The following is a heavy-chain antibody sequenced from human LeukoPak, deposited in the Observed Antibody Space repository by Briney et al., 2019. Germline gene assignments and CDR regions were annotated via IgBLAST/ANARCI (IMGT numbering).Heavy chain of an antibody. D-gene: IGHD2-15*01. J-gene: IGHJ4*02. V-gene: IGHV4-34*01. CDR2: INHSGST. Sequence: SETLSLTCAVYGGSFSGYYWSWIRQPPGKGLEWIGEINHSGSTNYNPSLKSRVTISVDTSKNQFSLKLSSVTAADTAVYYCAREFLRGYCSGGSCYGDDYWGQGTLVTVSS. CDR1: GGSFSGYY. CDR3: AREFLRGYCSGGSCYGDDY.